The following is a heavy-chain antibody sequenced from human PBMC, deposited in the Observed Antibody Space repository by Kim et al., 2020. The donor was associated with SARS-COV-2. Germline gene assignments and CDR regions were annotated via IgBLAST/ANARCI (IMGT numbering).Heavy chain of an antibody. CDR2: TYYRSKWYN. J-gene: IGHJ6*02. V-gene: IGHV6-1*01. CDR3: AREGRYQGYCSGGSCYPAYYGMDV. CDR1: GDSVSSNSAA. D-gene: IGHD2-15*01. Sequence: SQTLSLTCAISGDSVSSNSAAWNWIRQSPSRGLEWLGRTYYRSKWYNDYAVSVKSRITINPDTSKNQFSLQLNSVTPEDTAVYYCAREGRYQGYCSGGSCYPAYYGMDVWGQGTTVTVSS.